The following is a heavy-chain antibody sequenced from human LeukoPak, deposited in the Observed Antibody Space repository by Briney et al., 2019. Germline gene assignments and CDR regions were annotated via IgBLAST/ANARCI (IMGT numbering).Heavy chain of an antibody. D-gene: IGHD6-13*01. CDR2: ISWNSGSI. CDR3: AKDASSWYDYFDY. J-gene: IGHJ4*02. V-gene: IGHV3-9*03. Sequence: GGSLRLSCAASGFIVSNNYMSWVRQAPGKGLEWVSGISWNSGSIGYADSVKGRFTISRDNAKNSLYLQMNSLRAEDMALYYCAKDASSWYDYFDYWGQGTLVTVSS. CDR1: GFIVSNNY.